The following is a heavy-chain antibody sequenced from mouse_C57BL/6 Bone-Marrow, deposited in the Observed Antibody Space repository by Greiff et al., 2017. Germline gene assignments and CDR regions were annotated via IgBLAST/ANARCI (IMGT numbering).Heavy chain of an antibody. J-gene: IGHJ2*01. CDR3: TTEVWYFGY. CDR1: GFNIKDDY. CDR2: IDPDNGDT. Sequence: VQLQQSGAELVRPGASVKLSCTASGFNIKDDYMHWVKQRPEQGLEWIGWIDPDNGDTEYASKFQGKATITADTSSNTAYLQLSSLTSEDTAVYDCTTEVWYFGYWGQGTTLTVSS. D-gene: IGHD2-10*02. V-gene: IGHV14-4*01.